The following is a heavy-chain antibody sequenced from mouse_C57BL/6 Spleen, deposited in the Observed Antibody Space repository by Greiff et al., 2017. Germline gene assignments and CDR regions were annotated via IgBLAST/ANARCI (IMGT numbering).Heavy chain of an antibody. Sequence: FQLQQPGAELVMPGASVKLSCKASGYTFTSYWMHWVKQRPGQGLEWIGELDPSDSYTNYNQKFKGKSTLTVDKSSSTAYMQLSSLTSEASAVYYCARGGYYYGSSPHYYAMDYWGQGTSVTVSS. CDR2: LDPSDSYT. V-gene: IGHV1-69*01. D-gene: IGHD1-1*01. CDR1: GYTFTSYW. J-gene: IGHJ4*01. CDR3: ARGGYYYGSSPHYYAMDY.